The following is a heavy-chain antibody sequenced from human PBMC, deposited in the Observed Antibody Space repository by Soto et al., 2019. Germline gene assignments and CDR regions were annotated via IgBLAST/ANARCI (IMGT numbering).Heavy chain of an antibody. CDR1: GFTFSSYA. Sequence: GGSLRLSCAASGFTFSSYAMHWVRQAPGKGLEYVPSISTNGGSTHYADSVKGRFTISRDNSKNTQYLQMSSLRADDTAVYYCVKGEYYYDSSGYYPFDYWGQGTLVTVSS. D-gene: IGHD3-22*01. J-gene: IGHJ4*02. CDR2: ISTNGGST. V-gene: IGHV3-64D*06. CDR3: VKGEYYYDSSGYYPFDY.